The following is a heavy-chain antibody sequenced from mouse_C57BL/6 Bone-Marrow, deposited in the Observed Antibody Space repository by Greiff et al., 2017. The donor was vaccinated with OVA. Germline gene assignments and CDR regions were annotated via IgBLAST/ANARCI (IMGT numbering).Heavy chain of an antibody. CDR2: IDPVTGGT. CDR3: TRKGSTYRVVDY. J-gene: IGHJ2*01. V-gene: IGHV1-15*01. D-gene: IGHD1-1*01. CDR1: GYTFTDYE. Sequence: QVQLQQSGAELVRPGASVTLSCKASGYTFTDYEMHWVKQTPVHGLEWIGAIDPVTGGTASNQKFKGKAILTADKSSSTAYMELHSLTSEDSAVYFCTRKGSTYRVVDYWGQGTTLTVSS.